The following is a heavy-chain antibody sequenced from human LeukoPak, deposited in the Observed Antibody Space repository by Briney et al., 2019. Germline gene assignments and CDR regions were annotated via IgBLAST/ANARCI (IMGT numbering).Heavy chain of an antibody. Sequence: GGSLRLSCAASGFTFDDYAMHWVRQAPGKGLEWVSGISWNSGSIGYADSVKGRFTVSRDNAKNSLYLQMNSLRAEDTAVYYCARGLGSYFDYWGQGTLVTVSS. J-gene: IGHJ4*02. V-gene: IGHV3-9*01. CDR1: GFTFDDYA. CDR3: ARGLGSYFDY. D-gene: IGHD7-27*01. CDR2: ISWNSGSI.